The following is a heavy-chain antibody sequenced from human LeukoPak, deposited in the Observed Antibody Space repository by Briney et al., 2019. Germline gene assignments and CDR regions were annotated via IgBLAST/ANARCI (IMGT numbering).Heavy chain of an antibody. J-gene: IGHJ6*04. Sequence: ASVTVSLKASGYTFNGLYLHWVRQAQGPGMEWMGWINPNSGGRNYAQQFQGRVTITRDTSISTAYMELSRLRSDDTAVYYCARESGNYDILTGYYTYYYGTAVWGRGTTVTVSS. CDR3: ARESGNYDILTGYYTYYYGTAV. CDR1: GYTFNGLY. CDR2: INPNSGGR. D-gene: IGHD3-9*01. V-gene: IGHV1-2*02.